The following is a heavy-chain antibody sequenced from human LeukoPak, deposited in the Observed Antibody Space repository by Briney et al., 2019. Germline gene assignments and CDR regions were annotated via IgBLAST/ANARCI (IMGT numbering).Heavy chain of an antibody. CDR2: ISYDGSNK. CDR3: ARGQQLAPPFGY. J-gene: IGHJ4*02. Sequence: GSLRLSCAASGFTFSSYAMHWVRQAPGKGLEWVAVISYDGSNKYYADSVKGRFTISRDNSKNTLYLQMNSLRAEDTAVYYCARGQQLAPPFGYWGQGTLVTVSS. D-gene: IGHD6-13*01. CDR1: GFTFSSYA. V-gene: IGHV3-30-3*01.